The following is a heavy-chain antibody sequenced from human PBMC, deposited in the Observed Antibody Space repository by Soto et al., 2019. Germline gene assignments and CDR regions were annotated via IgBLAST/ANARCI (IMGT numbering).Heavy chain of an antibody. J-gene: IGHJ6*02. CDR1: GGTFSSYA. D-gene: IGHD3-10*01. CDR3: ARGLVRGVISYYGMDV. CDR2: IIPIFSTA. V-gene: IGHV1-69*01. Sequence: QVQLVQSGAEVKKPGSSVKVSCKASGGTFSSYAISWVRQAPGQGLEWMGGIIPIFSTANYAQKFQGRVTITADESTSTAYMELSSLRSEDTAVYYCARGLVRGVISYYGMDVWGQGTTVTVSS.